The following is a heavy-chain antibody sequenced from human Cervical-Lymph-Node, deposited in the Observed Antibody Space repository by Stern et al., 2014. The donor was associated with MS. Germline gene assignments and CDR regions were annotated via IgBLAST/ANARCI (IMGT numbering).Heavy chain of an antibody. Sequence: VQLVESGGGVVQPGRSLRLSCAASGFTFSNYGMHWVRQAPGKGLEWLAVRWYDGNKKFYADSVKGRFTISRDNSKNTLYLQMDSLRAEDTAVYYCARGNWNYEGMGYWGQGTLVTVSS. CDR1: GFTFSNYG. CDR2: RWYDGNKK. V-gene: IGHV3-33*01. CDR3: ARGNWNYEGMGY. J-gene: IGHJ4*02. D-gene: IGHD1-7*01.